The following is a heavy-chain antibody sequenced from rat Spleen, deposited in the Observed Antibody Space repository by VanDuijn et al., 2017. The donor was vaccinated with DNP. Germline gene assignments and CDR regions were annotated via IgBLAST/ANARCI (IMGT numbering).Heavy chain of an antibody. Sequence: EVQLQESGPGLVTPSQSLSLPCSVTGYSITSGFRWPWIRKFPGNKLEWMGYINSEVRTDNNPSPKSRVSITRDISKNQFFLQINSDTVEETGTYYYAIPLGVVRYCGLGVIGTVSS. CDR3: AIPLGVVRY. CDR2: INSEVRT. CDR1: GYSITSGFR. V-gene: IGHV3-3*01. J-gene: IGHJ2*01. D-gene: IGHD3-5*01.